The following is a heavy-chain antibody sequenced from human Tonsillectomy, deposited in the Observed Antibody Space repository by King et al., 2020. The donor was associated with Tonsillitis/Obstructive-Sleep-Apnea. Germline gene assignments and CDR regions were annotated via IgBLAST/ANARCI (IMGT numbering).Heavy chain of an antibody. J-gene: IGHJ3*02. Sequence: QLQESGPGLVKPSQTLSLTCTVSGGSISSGGYYWSWIRQPPGKGLEWIGYIYYSGSTYYNPSLKSLVTISVDTSKNQFSLELSSVTAADTAVYYCARGYCSSTSCLYAFDIWGQGTMVTVSS. CDR3: ARGYCSSTSCLYAFDI. CDR1: GGSISSGGYY. D-gene: IGHD2-2*01. CDR2: IYYSGST. V-gene: IGHV4-31*01.